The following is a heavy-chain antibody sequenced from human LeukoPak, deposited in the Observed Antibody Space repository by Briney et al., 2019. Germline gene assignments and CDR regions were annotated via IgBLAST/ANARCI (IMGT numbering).Heavy chain of an antibody. D-gene: IGHD1-1*01. CDR2: VDHTGST. CDR3: ARGRVSSSTWYSTYYYYFYMDV. V-gene: IGHV4-59*01. J-gene: IGHJ6*03. CDR1: DDSITMYY. Sequence: SETLSLTCSVSDDSITMYYWTWIRQPPGKGLEWIGYVDHTGSTNFNPSLNGRVSISRGTTKNLFSLRLRSVTAADTAVYFCARGRVSSSTWYSTYYYYFYMDVWGKGTTVTVSS.